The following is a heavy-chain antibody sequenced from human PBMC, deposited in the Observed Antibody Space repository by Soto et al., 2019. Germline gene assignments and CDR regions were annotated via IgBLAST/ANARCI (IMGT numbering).Heavy chain of an antibody. J-gene: IGHJ6*02. Sequence: QLQLQESGPGLVKPSETLSLTCTVSGGSISSSSYYWGWIRQPPGKGLEWIGSIYYSGSTYYNPSLKSRVTITVNTSKHHFCLKLTSLTAAETSVYYFTCYCTNTAYGIDVWGQGTTVTVSS. CDR1: GGSISSSSYY. CDR3: TCYCTNTAYGIDV. V-gene: IGHV4-39*02. D-gene: IGHD2-15*01. CDR2: IYYSGST.